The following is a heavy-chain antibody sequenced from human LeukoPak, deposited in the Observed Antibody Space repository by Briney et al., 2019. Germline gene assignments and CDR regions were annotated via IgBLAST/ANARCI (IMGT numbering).Heavy chain of an antibody. CDR2: ISGDGGST. D-gene: IGHD3-22*01. Sequence: GGSLRLSCTASGFTFTSYVMTWVRQAPGKGLEWLSTISGDGGSTFYADSVRGRFTVSRDNSKDTLYLQMNILRAEDTAFCYCARQPHRGYFDTSGYYSDSDLWGQGTLVTVSS. J-gene: IGHJ5*02. CDR1: GFTFTSYV. CDR3: ARQPHRGYFDTSGYYSDSDL. V-gene: IGHV3-23*01.